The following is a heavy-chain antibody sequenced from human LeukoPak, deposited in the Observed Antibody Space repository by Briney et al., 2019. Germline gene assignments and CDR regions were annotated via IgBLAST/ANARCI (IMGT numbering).Heavy chain of an antibody. J-gene: IGHJ4*02. CDR3: ARADGSGSYRPHFDY. Sequence: SETLSLTCTVSGGSISSSSYYWGWIRQPPGKGLEWIGSIYYSGSTYYNPSLKSRVTMSVDTSKNQFSLKLSSVTAADTAVYYCARADGSGSYRPHFDYWGQGTLVTVSS. CDR1: GGSISSSSYY. V-gene: IGHV4-39*07. D-gene: IGHD3-10*01. CDR2: IYYSGST.